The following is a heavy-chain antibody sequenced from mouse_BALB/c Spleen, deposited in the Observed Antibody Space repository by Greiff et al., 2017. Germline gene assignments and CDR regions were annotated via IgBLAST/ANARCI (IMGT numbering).Heavy chain of an antibody. Sequence: EVKLMESGPELVKSGASVKISCKASGYTFTDYNMHWVKQSHGKSLEWIGYIYPYNGGTGYNQKFKSKATLTVDNSSSTAYMELRSLTSEDSAVYYCARYYYGSSCYAMDYWGQGTSVTVSS. D-gene: IGHD1-1*01. CDR3: ARYYYGSSCYAMDY. J-gene: IGHJ4*01. CDR2: IYPYNGGT. CDR1: GYTFTDYN. V-gene: IGHV1S29*02.